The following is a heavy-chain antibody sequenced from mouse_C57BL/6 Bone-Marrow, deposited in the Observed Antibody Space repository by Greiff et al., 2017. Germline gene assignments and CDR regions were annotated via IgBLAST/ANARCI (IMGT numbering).Heavy chain of an antibody. CDR2: IYPRSGNT. V-gene: IGHV1-81*01. CDR3: ARSDGSSPYWYCDV. CDR1: GYTFTSYG. D-gene: IGHD1-1*01. J-gene: IGHJ1*03. Sequence: VQLQQSGAELARPGASVKLSCKASGYTFTSYGISWVKQRTGQGLEWIGEIYPRSGNTYYNEKFKGKATLTADKYSSTAYMELRSLTSDDSAVYFCARSDGSSPYWYCDVWGTGTTVTVSS.